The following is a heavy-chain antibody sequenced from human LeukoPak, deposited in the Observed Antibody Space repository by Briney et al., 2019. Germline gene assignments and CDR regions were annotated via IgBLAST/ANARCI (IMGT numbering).Heavy chain of an antibody. Sequence: PGGSLRLSCAASGFTFSSYGMHWVRQAPGKGLEWVAVIWYDGSNKYYADSVKGRFTVSRDNAKNSLYLQMNSLRAEDTAFYYCAREGGVDYWGRGTLVTVSS. CDR3: AREGGVDY. CDR2: IWYDGSNK. D-gene: IGHD3-16*01. V-gene: IGHV3-33*01. CDR1: GFTFSSYG. J-gene: IGHJ4*02.